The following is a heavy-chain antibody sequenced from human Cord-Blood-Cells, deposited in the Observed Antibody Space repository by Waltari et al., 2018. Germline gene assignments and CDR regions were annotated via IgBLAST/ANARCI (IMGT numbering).Heavy chain of an antibody. CDR1: GYTFTGYY. CDR3: ARVIGTAESNWFDP. V-gene: IGHV1-2*04. J-gene: IGHJ5*02. D-gene: IGHD1-26*01. Sequence: QVQLVQSGAEVKKPGASVKVSCKASGYTFTGYYMHWVRQAPGQGLGWMGWINPNSGGTNYAQKFQGWVTMTRDTSISTAYMELSRLRSDDTAVYYCARVIGTAESNWFDPWGQGTLVTVSS. CDR2: INPNSGGT.